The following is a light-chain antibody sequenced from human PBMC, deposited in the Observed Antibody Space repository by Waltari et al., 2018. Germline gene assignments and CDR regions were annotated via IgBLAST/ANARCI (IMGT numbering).Light chain of an antibody. J-gene: IGLJ1*01. V-gene: IGLV2-14*03. CDR3: SSYTTSSTHV. CDR1: HRAVGGYHY. CDR2: DVT. Sequence: QSALTQPASVSASPGQSITLSCTGPHRAVGGYHYVSWYQQHPGKAPKLIINDVTNRPSGVSNRFSGSKSGNTASLTISGLQAEDEADYYCSSYTTSSTHVFGTGTKVTVL.